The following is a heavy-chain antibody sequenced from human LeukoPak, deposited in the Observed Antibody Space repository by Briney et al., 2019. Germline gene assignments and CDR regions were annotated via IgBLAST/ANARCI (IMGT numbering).Heavy chain of an antibody. J-gene: IGHJ4*02. CDR3: ARGKMKVVPAALFDY. V-gene: IGHV4-31*03. Sequence: SSETLSLTCTVSGGSISSGGYYWSWIRQHPGKGLEWIGYIYYSGSTYYNPSLKSRVTISVDTSKNQFSLKLSSVTAADTAVYYCARGKMKVVPAALFDYWGQGTLVTVSS. CDR1: GGSISSGGYY. CDR2: IYYSGST. D-gene: IGHD2-2*01.